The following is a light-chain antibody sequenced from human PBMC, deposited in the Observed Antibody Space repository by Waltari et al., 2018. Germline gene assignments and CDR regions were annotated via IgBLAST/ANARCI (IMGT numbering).Light chain of an antibody. V-gene: IGLV2-14*03. CDR1: SADVGHFDY. CDR3: ALYTSRGV. CDR2: AVS. J-gene: IGLJ3*02. Sequence: QSALTQPASVSGSPGQSITISCTGTSADVGHFDYVSWYQQYPGKAPKLMIYAVSNRTSGVSDRFSGSKSGSTASLTISGLQAEDEADYYCALYTSRGVFGGGTKLTVL.